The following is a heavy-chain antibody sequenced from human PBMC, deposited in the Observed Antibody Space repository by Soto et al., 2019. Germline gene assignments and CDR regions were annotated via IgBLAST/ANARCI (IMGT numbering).Heavy chain of an antibody. D-gene: IGHD2-15*01. CDR1: GFTFSSYA. V-gene: IGHV3-23*01. J-gene: IGHJ4*02. CDR3: AKRRGAGGHFDY. Sequence: PXGSLLLPCTASGFTFSSYAMGWVRQGPGKGLEWVAVVSIGGSTHYADSVRGRFTISRDNSKNTLSLQMNSLTAEDTAVYFCAKRRGAGGHFDYWGQGALVTVSS. CDR2: VSIGGST.